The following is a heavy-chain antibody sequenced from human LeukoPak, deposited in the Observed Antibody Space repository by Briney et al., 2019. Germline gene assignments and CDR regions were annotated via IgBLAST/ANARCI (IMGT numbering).Heavy chain of an antibody. Sequence: SVKVSCKASGGTFSSYAISWVRQAPGQGLEWMGRIIPILGIANYAQKFQGRVTITADKSTSTAYMELSSLRSEDTAVYYCARKLGYCSGGSCYLCDYWGQGTLVTVSS. V-gene: IGHV1-69*04. CDR2: IIPILGIA. D-gene: IGHD2-15*01. CDR1: GGTFSSYA. J-gene: IGHJ4*02. CDR3: ARKLGYCSGGSCYLCDY.